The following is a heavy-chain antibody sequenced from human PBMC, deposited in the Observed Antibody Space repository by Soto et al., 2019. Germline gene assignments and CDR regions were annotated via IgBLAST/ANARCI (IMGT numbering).Heavy chain of an antibody. Sequence: ASAKVSCKASGYTFTSYDINWVRQATGQGLEWMGWMNPNSGNTGYAQKFQGRVTMTRNTSISTAYMELSSLRSEDTAVYYCARSKERGYSYDFDYWGQGTLVTVSS. CDR3: ARSKERGYSYDFDY. CDR1: GYTFTSYD. CDR2: MNPNSGNT. J-gene: IGHJ4*02. D-gene: IGHD5-18*01. V-gene: IGHV1-8*01.